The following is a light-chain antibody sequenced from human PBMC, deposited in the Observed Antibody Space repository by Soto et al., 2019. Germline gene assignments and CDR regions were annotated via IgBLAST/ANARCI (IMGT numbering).Light chain of an antibody. CDR2: GAS. V-gene: IGKV3-20*01. CDR3: QQYSDLPYT. CDR1: QSVSSRN. Sequence: EIVLTQSPGTLSLSPRERASLSCRASQSVSSRNLAWYQQKPGQAPRLLIYGASSRATGIPDRFSGSGSVTDVTLTINRLEPEDFAVYYCQQYSDLPYTFGQGTKLEVK. J-gene: IGKJ2*01.